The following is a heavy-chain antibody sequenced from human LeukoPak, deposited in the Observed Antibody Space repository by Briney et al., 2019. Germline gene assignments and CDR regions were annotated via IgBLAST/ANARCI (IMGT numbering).Heavy chain of an antibody. D-gene: IGHD5-18*01. J-gene: IGHJ4*02. CDR1: GYTFTGYY. V-gene: IGHV1-2*02. Sequence: ASVKVSCKASGYTFTGYYMHWVRQAPGQGLEWMGWINPNSGGTNYAQKFQGRVTMTRDTSTSTAYMELSRLRSDDTAVYYCARAEKRGYSYSPSYWGQGTLVTVSS. CDR3: ARAEKRGYSYSPSY. CDR2: INPNSGGT.